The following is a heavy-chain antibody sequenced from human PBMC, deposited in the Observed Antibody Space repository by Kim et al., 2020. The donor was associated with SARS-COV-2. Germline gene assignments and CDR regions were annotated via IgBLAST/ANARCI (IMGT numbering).Heavy chain of an antibody. J-gene: IGHJ6*01. V-gene: IGHV1-69*05. CDR2: IIPISGTA. D-gene: IGHD2-15*01. Sequence: SVKVSCKASGYTFSSYSISWVRQAPGQGLEWMGRIIPISGTANYAQKFQGRVTMTTDESTSTAYMELSSLRSDDTAVYYCARGHSPTPGYYCVDAWG. CDR3: ARGHSPTPGYYCVDA. CDR1: GYTFSSYS.